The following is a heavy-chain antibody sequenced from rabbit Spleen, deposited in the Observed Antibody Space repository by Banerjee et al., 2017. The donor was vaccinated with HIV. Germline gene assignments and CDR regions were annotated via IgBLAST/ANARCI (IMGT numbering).Heavy chain of an antibody. V-gene: IGHV1S40*01. D-gene: IGHD2-1*01. Sequence: QSLEESGGDLVKPGASLTLTCTASRFSLSSRFYMCWVRQAPGKGLEWIACIYTGSSGTTYYASWAKGRFTISKTSSTTVTLQMTSLTAADTATYFCVRDQAGDADYGPYYLNLLGQGTLVPVS. CDR3: VRDQAGDADYGPYYLNL. J-gene: IGHJ4*01. CDR1: RFSLSSRFY. CDR2: IYTGSSGTT.